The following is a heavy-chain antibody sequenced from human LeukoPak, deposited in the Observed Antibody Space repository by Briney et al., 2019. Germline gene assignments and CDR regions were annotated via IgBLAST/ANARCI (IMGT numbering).Heavy chain of an antibody. V-gene: IGHV6-1*01. CDR3: ARERASSGYYKHFDY. CDR1: GDSVSSNIAA. CDR2: TYYRSKWYN. Sequence: SQTLSLTCAISGDSVSSNIAAWNWIRHSPSRGLEWLRRTYYRSKWYNDYAVSVNSRIIINPDTSKNQFSLQLNSVTPEDTAVYYCARERASSGYYKHFDYWGQGTLVTVSS. J-gene: IGHJ4*02. D-gene: IGHD3-22*01.